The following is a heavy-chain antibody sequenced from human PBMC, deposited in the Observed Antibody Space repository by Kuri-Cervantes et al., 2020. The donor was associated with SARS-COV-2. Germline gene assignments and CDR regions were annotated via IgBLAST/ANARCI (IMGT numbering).Heavy chain of an antibody. CDR3: ARGAYYDFWSGYYPAYYFDY. CDR2: INHSGST. J-gene: IGHJ4*02. V-gene: IGHV4-39*07. D-gene: IGHD3-3*01. CDR1: GGSISSSSYY. Sequence: SETLSLTCTVSGGSISSSSYYWGWIRQPPGKGLEWIGEINHSGSTNYNPSLKSRVTISVDTSKNQFSLKLSSVTAADTAVYYCARGAYYDFWSGYYPAYYFDYWGQGTLVTVSS.